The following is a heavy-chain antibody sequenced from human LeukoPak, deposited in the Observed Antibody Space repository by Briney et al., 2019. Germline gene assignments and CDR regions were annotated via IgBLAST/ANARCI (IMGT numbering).Heavy chain of an antibody. D-gene: IGHD6-6*01. J-gene: IGHJ2*01. V-gene: IGHV3-23*01. Sequence: GGSLRLSCAASGFTFSSYSMNWVRQAPGKGLEWVSGISSSGGSTYYADSVKGRFTISRDDSSNTAYLQMNSLKTEDTAVYYCTRRESQGSSTNWYFDLWGRGTLVTVSS. CDR3: TRRESQGSSTNWYFDL. CDR1: GFTFSSYS. CDR2: ISSSGGST.